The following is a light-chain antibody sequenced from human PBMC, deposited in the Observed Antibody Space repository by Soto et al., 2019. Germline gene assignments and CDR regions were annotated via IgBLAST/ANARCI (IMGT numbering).Light chain of an antibody. CDR2: EVF. V-gene: IGLV2-14*01. CDR3: CSYTTTSTFV. CDR1: SSDVGGYNY. J-gene: IGLJ2*01. Sequence: QSALTQPASVSGSPGQSITIPCTGTSSDVGGYNYVSWYQLHPGKVPKLMIFEVFRRPSWISTRFSGSKSGNTASLTISGFQAEDEADYYCCSYTTTSTFVFGGGTKLTVL.